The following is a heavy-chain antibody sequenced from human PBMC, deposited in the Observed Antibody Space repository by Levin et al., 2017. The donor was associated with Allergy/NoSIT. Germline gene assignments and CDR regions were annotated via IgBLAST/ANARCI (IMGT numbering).Heavy chain of an antibody. CDR1: GFTFSDYY. CDR2: ISSSGSTI. V-gene: IGHV3-11*01. J-gene: IGHJ4*02. CDR3: ARVLAGRYSSSDRSLDY. D-gene: IGHD6-13*01. Sequence: GESLKISCAASGFTFSDYYMSWIRQAPGKGLEWVSYISSSGSTIYYADSVKGRFTISRDNAKNSLYLQMNSLRAEDTAVYYCARVLAGRYSSSDRSLDYWGQGTLVTVSS.